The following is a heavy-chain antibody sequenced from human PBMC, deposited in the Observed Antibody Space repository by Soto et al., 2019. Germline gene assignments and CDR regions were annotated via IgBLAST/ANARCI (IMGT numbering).Heavy chain of an antibody. Sequence: SVKVSCKASGGSFSTYAINWLRQAPGQGLEWMGGIIPLFGTENYAQNFQGRVTMTRDTSRSTVYMELRSLRSDDTAIYYCARSSGGNFGIIIEGSNWFDPWGQGTLVTVSS. CDR3: ARSSGGNFGIIIEGSNWFDP. CDR1: GGSFSTYA. CDR2: IIPLFGTE. D-gene: IGHD3-3*01. V-gene: IGHV1-69*05. J-gene: IGHJ5*02.